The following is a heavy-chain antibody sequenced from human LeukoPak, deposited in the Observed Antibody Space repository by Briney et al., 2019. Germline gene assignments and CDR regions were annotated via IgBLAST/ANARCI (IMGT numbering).Heavy chain of an antibody. CDR1: GFIFNSYG. J-gene: IGHJ6*02. CDR2: IWYDGNNK. Sequence: GRSLRLSCAASGFIFNSYGMNWVRQAPGKGLEWVAVIWYDGNNKYYGDSVEGRFTISRDNSKNTVSLQMNSLTAEDTGVYFCARGRPYDILTGYSNYYYGLDVWGRGTTVTVSS. D-gene: IGHD3-9*01. CDR3: ARGRPYDILTGYSNYYYGLDV. V-gene: IGHV3-33*01.